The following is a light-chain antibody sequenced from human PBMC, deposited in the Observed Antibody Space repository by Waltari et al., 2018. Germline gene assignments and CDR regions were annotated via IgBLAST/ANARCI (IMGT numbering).Light chain of an antibody. CDR1: QSVLYRSNNTNY. Sequence: DIVMTQSPDSLAVYLGERATINCKSSQSVLYRSNNTNYVAWYQQKPGQPPKLLVYWASTRESGVPDRFSGSGSGTDFSLTISSLQAEDVAVYYCQQFYSLPVTFGGGTNVEIK. J-gene: IGKJ4*01. CDR3: QQFYSLPVT. CDR2: WAS. V-gene: IGKV4-1*01.